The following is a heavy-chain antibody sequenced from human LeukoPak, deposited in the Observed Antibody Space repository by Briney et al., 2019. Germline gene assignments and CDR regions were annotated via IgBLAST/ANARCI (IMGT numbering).Heavy chain of an antibody. CDR1: GGSFSGYY. D-gene: IGHD2-2*01. CDR3: ARVKGSGMPDY. CDR2: INHSGST. Sequence: SETLSLTCAVYGGSFSGYYWSWFRQPPGKGLEWIGEINHSGSTNYNPSLKSRVTISVDTSKNQFPLKLSSVTAADTAVYYCARVKGSGMPDYWGQGTLVTVSS. J-gene: IGHJ4*02. V-gene: IGHV4-34*01.